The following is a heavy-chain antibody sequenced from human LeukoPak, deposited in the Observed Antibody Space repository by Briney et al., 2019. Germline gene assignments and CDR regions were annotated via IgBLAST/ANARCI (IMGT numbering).Heavy chain of an antibody. CDR1: GGSFSGYY. D-gene: IGHD5-12*01. Sequence: SETLSLTCAVYGGSFSGYYWSWIRQPPGKGLEWIGETNHSGSTNYNPSLKSRVTISVDTSKNQFSLRLSSVTAADTAVYYCARTAGYSGYDYNSWGQGTLVTVSS. CDR2: TNHSGST. J-gene: IGHJ4*02. CDR3: ARTAGYSGYDYNS. V-gene: IGHV4-34*01.